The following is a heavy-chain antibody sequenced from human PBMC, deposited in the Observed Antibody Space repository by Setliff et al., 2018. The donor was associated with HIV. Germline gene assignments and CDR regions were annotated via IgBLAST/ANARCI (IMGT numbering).Heavy chain of an antibody. J-gene: IGHJ4*02. CDR3: ARESRGMHVAH. CDR1: GGSISSHY. V-gene: IGHV4-59*11. D-gene: IGHD5-12*01. CDR2: MYYSGST. Sequence: PSETLSLTCTVSGGSISSHYWSWIRQPPGKGLEWIGYMYYSGSTNYNPSLKSRVTISVDTSKNQFSLKLTSVTAADTAVYYCARESRGMHVAHWGQGTLVTVSS.